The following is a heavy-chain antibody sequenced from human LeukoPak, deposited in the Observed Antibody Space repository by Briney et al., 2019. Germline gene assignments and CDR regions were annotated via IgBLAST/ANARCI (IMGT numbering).Heavy chain of an antibody. CDR3: ARRKYGSGGTDY. CDR1: GGSFSGYY. CDR2: INHSGST. V-gene: IGHV4-34*01. J-gene: IGHJ4*02. Sequence: SETLSLTCAVYGGSFSGYYWSWIRQPPGKGLEWIGEINHSGSTNYNPSLKSRVTISVDTSKNQFSLKLSSVTAADTAVYYCARRKYGSGGTDYWGQGTLVTVSS. D-gene: IGHD3-10*01.